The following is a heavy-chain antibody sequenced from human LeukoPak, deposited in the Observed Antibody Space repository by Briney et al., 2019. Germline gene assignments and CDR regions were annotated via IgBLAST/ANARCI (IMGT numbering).Heavy chain of an antibody. CDR1: GFIFSDYY. V-gene: IGHV3-7*01. CDR3: ARDSGTCRGCAFDV. J-gene: IGHJ3*01. Sequence: GGSLRLSCAASGFIFSDYYMSWVRQAPGKGLEWVANLNRDGSVKSYVYSVKGRFTISRDNAKNSLYLQMNRLRAEDTAIFYCARDSGTCRGCAFDVWGHGTMVTVSS. D-gene: IGHD6-25*01. CDR2: LNRDGSVK.